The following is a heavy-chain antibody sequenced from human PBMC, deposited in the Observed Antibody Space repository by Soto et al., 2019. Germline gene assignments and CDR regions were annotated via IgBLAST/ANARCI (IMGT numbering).Heavy chain of an antibody. CDR1: GFTFSSYA. CDR3: AKDGGAYYYDSSGYPDY. CDR2: ISGSGGST. V-gene: IGHV3-23*01. Sequence: EVQLLDSGGGLVQPGGSLRLSCAASGFTFSSYAMSWVRQAPGKGLEWVSAISGSGGSTYYADSVKGRFTISRDNSKNTLYLPMNSLRAEDTAVYYCAKDGGAYYYDSSGYPDYWGQGTLVTVSS. J-gene: IGHJ4*02. D-gene: IGHD3-22*01.